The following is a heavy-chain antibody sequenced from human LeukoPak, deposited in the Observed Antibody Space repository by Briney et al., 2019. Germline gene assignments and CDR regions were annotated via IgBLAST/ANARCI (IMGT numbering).Heavy chain of an antibody. V-gene: IGHV1-2*02. CDR1: GYTFTGYY. J-gene: IGHJ4*02. D-gene: IGHD6-19*01. CDR3: ASEAVYSSGWTFDY. CDR2: INPNSGGT. Sequence: ASVKVSCKASGYTFTGYYMHWVRQAPGQGLEWMGWINPNSGGTNYVQKFQGRVTMTRDTSISTAYMELSRLRSDDTAVYYCASEAVYSSGWTFDYWGQGTLVTVSS.